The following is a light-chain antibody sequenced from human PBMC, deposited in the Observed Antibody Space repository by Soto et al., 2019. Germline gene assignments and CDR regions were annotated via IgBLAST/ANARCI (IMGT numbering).Light chain of an antibody. CDR3: QQLNAYIT. J-gene: IGKJ5*01. V-gene: IGKV1-9*01. Sequence: DIQLTQSPSFLSASVGDRVTITCRASQDISSFLAWYQQKPGKAPNLLIYGASTLQSGVPSRFSGSGSGTEFTLTISSLQPEDFATYYCQQLNAYITFGQGTRLEIK. CDR2: GAS. CDR1: QDISSF.